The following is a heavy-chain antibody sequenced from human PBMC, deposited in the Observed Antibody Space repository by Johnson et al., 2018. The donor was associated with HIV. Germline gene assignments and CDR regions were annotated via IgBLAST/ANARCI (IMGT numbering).Heavy chain of an antibody. D-gene: IGHD2/OR15-2a*01. CDR1: GFTVSSNY. Sequence: VQLAESGGGLVQPGGSLRLSCAASGFTVSSNYMSWVRQAQGKGLEWVSIIYSGGSTYYADSVKGRFTISRDNSKNTLYLQMNSLRAEDTAVYYCATNRGGAFDIWGQGTMVTGCS. V-gene: IGHV3-66*01. CDR2: IYSGGST. CDR3: ATNRGGAFDI. J-gene: IGHJ3*02.